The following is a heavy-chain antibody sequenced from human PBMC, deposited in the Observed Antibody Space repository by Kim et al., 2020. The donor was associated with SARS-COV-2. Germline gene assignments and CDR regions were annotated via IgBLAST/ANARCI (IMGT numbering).Heavy chain of an antibody. Sequence: SETLSHTCTVSGGSISTYYWSWIRQPPGKGLEWIGYVYYSGTTHYNPSLQSRVTMSVDTSKNQFSLRLSSATAADTAVYYCARDNSVPAPEYYFDHWGQGALVTVSS. CDR2: VYYSGTT. CDR1: GGSISTYY. V-gene: IGHV4-59*13. D-gene: IGHD1-26*01. J-gene: IGHJ4*02. CDR3: ARDNSVPAPEYYFDH.